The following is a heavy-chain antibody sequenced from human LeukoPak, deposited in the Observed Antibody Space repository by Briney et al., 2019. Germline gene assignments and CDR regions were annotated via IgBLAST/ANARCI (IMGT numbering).Heavy chain of an antibody. CDR3: AKRDNNDYFRGTAYFDY. D-gene: IGHD3-16*01. J-gene: IGHJ4*02. CDR1: GFSFSGSA. CDR2: IKSKAKSYAT. Sequence: PGGSLKLSCAASGFSFSGSAMHWVRQASGKGLEWVGRIKSKAKSYATAYAASVRGRFTISRDDSKNTAYLQMTSLETEDTAMYYCAKRDNNDYFRGTAYFDYWGLGTLVTVSS. V-gene: IGHV3-73*01.